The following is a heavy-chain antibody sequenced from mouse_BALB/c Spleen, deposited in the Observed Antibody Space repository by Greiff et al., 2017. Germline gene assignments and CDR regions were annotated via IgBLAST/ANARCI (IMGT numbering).Heavy chain of an antibody. V-gene: IGHV2-9*02. CDR1: GFSLTSYG. Sequence: QVQLQQSGPGLVAPSQSLSITCTVSGFSLTSYGVHWVRQPPGKGLEWLGVIWAGGSTNYNSALMSRLSISKDNSKSQVFLKMNSLQTDDTAMYYCARDGYDEGFAYWGQGTLVTVSA. CDR3: ARDGYDEGFAY. D-gene: IGHD2-2*01. CDR2: IWAGGST. J-gene: IGHJ3*01.